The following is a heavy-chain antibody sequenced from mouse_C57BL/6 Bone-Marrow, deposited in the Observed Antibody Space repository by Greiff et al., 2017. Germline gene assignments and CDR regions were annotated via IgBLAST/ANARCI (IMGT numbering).Heavy chain of an antibody. Sequence: EVQLQQSGPELVKPGASVKISCKASGYTFTDYYMNWVKQSHGKSLEWIGDINPNNGGTSYNQKFKGKATLTVDKSSSTAYMELRSLTSEDSAVYYCASLYDYDERGHYWGQGTTLTVSS. V-gene: IGHV1-26*01. CDR2: INPNNGGT. J-gene: IGHJ2*01. CDR3: ASLYDYDERGHY. D-gene: IGHD2-4*01. CDR1: GYTFTDYY.